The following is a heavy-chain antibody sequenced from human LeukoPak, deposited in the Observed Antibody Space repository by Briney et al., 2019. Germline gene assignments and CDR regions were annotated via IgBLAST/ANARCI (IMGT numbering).Heavy chain of an antibody. CDR2: ISYDGSNK. Sequence: GGSLRLSCAASGFTFSSYGMHWVRQAPGKGLEWVAVISYDGSNKYYADSVKGRFTISRDNSKNTLYLQMNSPRAEDTAVYYCAKARRRDGYNYSDYWGQGTLVTVSS. J-gene: IGHJ4*02. D-gene: IGHD5-24*01. CDR1: GFTFSSYG. CDR3: AKARRRDGYNYSDY. V-gene: IGHV3-30*18.